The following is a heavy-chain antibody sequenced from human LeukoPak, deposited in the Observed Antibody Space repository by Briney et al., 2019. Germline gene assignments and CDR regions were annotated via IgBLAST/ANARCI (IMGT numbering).Heavy chain of an antibody. CDR3: AHYYGSGSYWTHYYYYMDV. V-gene: IGHV4-39*07. CDR2: ICYSGST. Sequence: SETLSLTCTFSCDSISNYSWTWIRQPPGKGLEWIGSICYSGSTYYNPSLKSRVTISVDTSKNQFSLKLSSVTAADTAVYYCAHYYGSGSYWTHYYYYMDVWGKGTTVTVSS. J-gene: IGHJ6*03. D-gene: IGHD3-10*01. CDR1: CDSISNYS.